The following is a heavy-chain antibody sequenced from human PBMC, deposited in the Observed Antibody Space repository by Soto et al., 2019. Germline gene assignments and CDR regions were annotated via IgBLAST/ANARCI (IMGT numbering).Heavy chain of an antibody. CDR3: ARDDDLWSGYYHLDY. V-gene: IGHV3-48*02. D-gene: IGHD3-3*01. J-gene: IGHJ4*02. CDR2: ISSSSSTI. CDR1: GFTFSSYS. Sequence: GGSLRLSCAASGFTFSSYSMNWVRQAPGKGLEWVSYISSSSSTIYYADSVKGRFTISRDNAKNSLYLQMNSLRDEDTAVYYCARDDDLWSGYYHLDYWGQGTLVTVSS.